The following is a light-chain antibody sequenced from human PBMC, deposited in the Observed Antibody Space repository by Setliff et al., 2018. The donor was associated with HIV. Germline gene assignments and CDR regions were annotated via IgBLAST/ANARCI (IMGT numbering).Light chain of an antibody. J-gene: IGLJ1*01. CDR3: SSYAITNTLP. V-gene: IGLV2-11*01. CDR1: SSDVGGYNS. CDR2: DVT. Sequence: QSVLTQPRSVSGSPGQSVTISCTGTSSDVGGYNSVSWYQQPPGKAPKLMIYDVTKRPSGVPDRFSGSKSGNTASLTISGLQAEDEADYYCSSYAITNTLPFGTGTKVTVL.